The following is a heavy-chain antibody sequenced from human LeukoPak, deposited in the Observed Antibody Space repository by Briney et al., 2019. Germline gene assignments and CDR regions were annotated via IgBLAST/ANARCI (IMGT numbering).Heavy chain of an antibody. CDR3: AKGGSSGWYLDY. Sequence: GGSLRLSCAASGFTFSSYAMSWVRQAPGKGLEWVSAISGSGGSTYYADSVKGRFTISRDNSKNTLYLQMNSLRAEDKAVYYCAKGGSSGWYLDYWGQGTLVTVSS. D-gene: IGHD6-19*01. J-gene: IGHJ4*02. CDR2: ISGSGGST. V-gene: IGHV3-23*01. CDR1: GFTFSSYA.